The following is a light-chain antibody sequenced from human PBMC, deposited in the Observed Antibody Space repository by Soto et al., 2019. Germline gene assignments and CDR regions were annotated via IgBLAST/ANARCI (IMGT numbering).Light chain of an antibody. V-gene: IGKV3-20*01. CDR2: GAS. CDR1: QSISSSY. J-gene: IGKJ3*01. Sequence: EIVLTQSPGTLSLSPGERATLSCRASQSISSSYLAWYQQRPGQAPRLLIFGASYRATGIPDRFSGSGSGADFSGTISGLEPEDFAFEFCQQDRGAPPGCTFGPGTKVDSK. CDR3: QQDRGAPPGCT.